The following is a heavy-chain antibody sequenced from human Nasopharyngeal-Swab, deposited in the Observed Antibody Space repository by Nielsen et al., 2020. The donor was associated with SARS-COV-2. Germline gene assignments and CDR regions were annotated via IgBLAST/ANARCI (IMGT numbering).Heavy chain of an antibody. Sequence: SETLSLTCTVSGGSISSSTYYWGWIRQPPGKGLEWIGGRYYNVTTYYNPSLKSRVIISVDMSKNQFSLKLSSVTAADTAVYYCASIRRATYVNWGQGTLVTVSS. D-gene: IGHD1-26*01. V-gene: IGHV4-39*01. J-gene: IGHJ4*02. CDR1: GGSISSSTYY. CDR3: ASIRRATYVN. CDR2: RYYNVTT.